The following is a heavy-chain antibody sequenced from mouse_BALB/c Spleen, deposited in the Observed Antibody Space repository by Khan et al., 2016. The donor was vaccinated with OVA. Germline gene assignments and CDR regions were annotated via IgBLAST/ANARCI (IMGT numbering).Heavy chain of an antibody. CDR1: GFSLSGYG. V-gene: IGHV2-6-7*01. J-gene: IGHJ4*01. Sequence: VQLQESGPGLVAPSQSLSITCTVSGFSLSGYGVNWGRQPPGKGLEWLGMIWGEGSTDYNSALKSRLNLRKDNSKSQVFLKMNSLQTDDTASYYCARAYYCNYREAIDYWGQGTSLTVSS. CDR3: ARAYYCNYREAIDY. CDR2: IWGEGST. D-gene: IGHD2-10*01.